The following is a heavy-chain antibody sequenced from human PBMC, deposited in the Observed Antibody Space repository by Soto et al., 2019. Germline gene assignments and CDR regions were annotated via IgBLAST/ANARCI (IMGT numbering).Heavy chain of an antibody. CDR1: GGSISSGGYY. Sequence: PSETLSLTCTVSGGSISSGGYYWSWIRQHPGKGLEWIGYIYYSGSTYYNPSLKSRVTISVDTSKNQFSLKLSSVTAADTAVYYCARVNGDYVLGHTVWFDPWGQGTLVTVSS. V-gene: IGHV4-31*03. D-gene: IGHD4-17*01. J-gene: IGHJ5*02. CDR2: IYYSGST. CDR3: ARVNGDYVLGHTVWFDP.